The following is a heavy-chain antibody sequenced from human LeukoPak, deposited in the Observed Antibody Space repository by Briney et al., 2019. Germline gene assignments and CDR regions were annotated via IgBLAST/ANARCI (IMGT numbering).Heavy chain of an antibody. Sequence: GGSLRPSCAASGFTFSSYEMNWVRQAPGKGLEWVSYISSSGSTIYYADSVKGRFTISRDNAKNSLYLQMNSLRAEDTAVYYCAKEIAAAGTYYYYGMDVWGQGTTVTVSS. CDR3: AKEIAAAGTYYYYGMDV. J-gene: IGHJ6*02. D-gene: IGHD6-13*01. CDR2: ISSSGSTI. V-gene: IGHV3-48*03. CDR1: GFTFSSYE.